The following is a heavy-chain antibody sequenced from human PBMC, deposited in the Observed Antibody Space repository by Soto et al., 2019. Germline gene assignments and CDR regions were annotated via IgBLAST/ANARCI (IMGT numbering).Heavy chain of an antibody. CDR2: IYYSGST. D-gene: IGHD3-10*01. Sequence: ASETLSLTCTVSGGSISSYYWSWIRQPPGKGLEWTGYIYYSGSTNYNPSLKSRVTISVDTSKNQFSLKLSSVTAADTAVYYCARGSYYGSGSYYNVLWFDPWGPGTLVTVSS. V-gene: IGHV4-59*01. CDR3: ARGSYYGSGSYYNVLWFDP. J-gene: IGHJ5*02. CDR1: GGSISSYY.